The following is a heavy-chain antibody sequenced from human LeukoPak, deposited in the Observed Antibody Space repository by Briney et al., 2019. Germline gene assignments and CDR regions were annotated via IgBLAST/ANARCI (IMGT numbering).Heavy chain of an antibody. CDR3: ASQQWLLSDFDY. V-gene: IGHV3-21*01. Sequence: GGSLRLSCAASAFSFSDYNMNWVRQAPGKGLEWVSSITSTGSYIYYADSVKGRFTISRDNAKNSLYLQMNSLRAEDTAVYYCASQQWLLSDFDYWGQGTLVTVSS. D-gene: IGHD6-19*01. CDR1: AFSFSDYN. J-gene: IGHJ4*02. CDR2: ITSTGSYI.